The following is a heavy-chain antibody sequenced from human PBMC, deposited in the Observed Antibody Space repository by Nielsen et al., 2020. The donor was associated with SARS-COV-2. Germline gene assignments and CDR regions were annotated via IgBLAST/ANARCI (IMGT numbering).Heavy chain of an antibody. CDR3: ARDGYSSSFWRVFDY. CDR2: ISSSSSTI. D-gene: IGHD6-6*01. V-gene: IGHV3-48*02. J-gene: IGHJ4*02. CDR1: GFTFSSYS. Sequence: GGSLRLSCAASGFTFSSYSMNWVRQAPGKGLEWVSYISSSSSTIYYADSVKGRFTISRDNAKNSLHLQMNSLRDEDTAVYYCARDGYSSSFWRVFDYWGQGTLVTVSS.